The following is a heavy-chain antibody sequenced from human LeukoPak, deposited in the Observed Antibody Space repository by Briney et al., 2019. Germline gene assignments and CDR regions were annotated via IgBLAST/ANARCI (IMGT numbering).Heavy chain of an antibody. J-gene: IGHJ4*02. CDR2: ISYVGSNK. Sequence: PGGSLRLSCAASGFTFSSYAMHWVRQAPGKGLEWVAVISYVGSNKYYADSVKGRFTISRDNSKNTLYLQMNSLRAEDTAVYYCARDSHGSGSYQDYWGQGTLVTVSS. CDR1: GFTFSSYA. CDR3: ARDSHGSGSYQDY. V-gene: IGHV3-30-3*01. D-gene: IGHD3-10*01.